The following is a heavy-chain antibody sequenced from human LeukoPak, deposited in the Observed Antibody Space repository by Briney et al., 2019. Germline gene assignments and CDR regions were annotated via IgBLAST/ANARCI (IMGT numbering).Heavy chain of an antibody. CDR3: ARVVGAVADNWLDP. J-gene: IGHJ5*02. V-gene: IGHV4-34*01. Sequence: KPSETLSLTCAVYGRSFSGYYWSWIRQPPGKGLEWIGEINHRGSTNYNPSLKSPVTLPVDTSKNQFSLKLSSVTAADTAVYYCARVVGAVADNWLDPWGQGTLVTVSS. D-gene: IGHD6-19*01. CDR2: INHRGST. CDR1: GRSFSGYY.